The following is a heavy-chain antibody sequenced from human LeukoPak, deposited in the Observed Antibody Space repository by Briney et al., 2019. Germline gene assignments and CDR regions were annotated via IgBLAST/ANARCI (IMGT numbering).Heavy chain of an antibody. CDR2: IRYDGSNK. CDR3: VRYYYDSSGPSSGTGAFDI. CDR1: GFTFSSYG. Sequence: GGSLRLSCAASGFTFSSYGMHWVRQAPGKGLEWVAFIRYDGSNKYYADSVKGRFTISRDNSKNTLYLQMNSLRAEDTAVYYCVRYYYDSSGPSSGTGAFDIWGQGTMVTVSS. V-gene: IGHV3-30*02. J-gene: IGHJ3*02. D-gene: IGHD3-22*01.